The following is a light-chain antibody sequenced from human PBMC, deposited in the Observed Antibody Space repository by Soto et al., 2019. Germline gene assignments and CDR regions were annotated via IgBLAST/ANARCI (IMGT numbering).Light chain of an antibody. CDR1: QSVSSNY. CDR3: QQYLRSPRT. V-gene: IGKV3-20*01. Sequence: EIVLTQSPGTLSLSPGERATLSCRASQSVSSNYLAWYQQKPGQAPWLLIYGASSRATGIPDRFSGSASGTDFTLTISRLEPEDFAVYYCQQYLRSPRTFGQGTKVEIK. CDR2: GAS. J-gene: IGKJ1*01.